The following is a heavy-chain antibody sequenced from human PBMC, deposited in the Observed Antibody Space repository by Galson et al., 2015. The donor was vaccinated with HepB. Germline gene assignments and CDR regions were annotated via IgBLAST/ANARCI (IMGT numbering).Heavy chain of an antibody. CDR3: TSYSEAV. D-gene: IGHD2-21*01. V-gene: IGHV3-73*01. CDR2: IKTRANSYAT. Sequence: SLRLSCAASGFTFSGSAIHWVRQASGKGLEWLGRIKTRANSYATTYAASVKGRFTVSRDDSKNTAYLPMNSLKTEDTAVYYCTSYSEAVWGQGTTVTVSS. J-gene: IGHJ6*02. CDR1: GFTFSGSA.